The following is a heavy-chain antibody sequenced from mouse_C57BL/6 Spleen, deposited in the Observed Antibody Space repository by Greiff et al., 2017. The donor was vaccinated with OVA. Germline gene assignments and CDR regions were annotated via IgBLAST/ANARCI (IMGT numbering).Heavy chain of an antibody. CDR3: ARGWLRGAMDY. CDR1: GYTFTSYW. D-gene: IGHD2-2*01. CDR2: IDPSDSYT. V-gene: IGHV1-59*01. Sequence: VQLQQPGAELVRPGTSVKLSCKASGYTFTSYWMHWVKQRPGQGLEWIGVIDPSDSYTNYNQKFKGKATLTVDTSSSTAYMQLSSLTSEDSAVYYCARGWLRGAMDYWGQGTSVTVSS. J-gene: IGHJ4*01.